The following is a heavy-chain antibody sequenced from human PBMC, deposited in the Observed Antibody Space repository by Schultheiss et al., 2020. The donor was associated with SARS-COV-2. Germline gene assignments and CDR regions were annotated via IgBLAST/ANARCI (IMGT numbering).Heavy chain of an antibody. Sequence: GESLKISCAASGFTVSFNYMSWVRQASGKGLEWVGRIRSKANSYATAYAASVKGRFTISRDDSKNTAYLQMNSLKTEDTAVYYCTRRSIVGATFDYWGQGTLVTVSS. D-gene: IGHD1-26*01. CDR3: TRRSIVGATFDY. CDR1: GFTVSFNY. V-gene: IGHV3-73*01. CDR2: IRSKANSYAT. J-gene: IGHJ4*02.